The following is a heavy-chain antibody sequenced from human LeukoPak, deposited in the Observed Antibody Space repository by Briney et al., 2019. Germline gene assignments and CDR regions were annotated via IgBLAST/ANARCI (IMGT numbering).Heavy chain of an antibody. V-gene: IGHV4-59*01. CDR2: IYYSGST. D-gene: IGHD3-22*01. CDR1: GGSISSYY. CDR3: AGHDSSGTYFQH. Sequence: SETLSLTCTVSGGSISSYYWSWIRQPPGKGLEWIEYIYYSGSTNYNPSLKSRVTMSVDTSKNQFSLKLSSVTAADTAVYYCAGHDSSGTYFQHWGQGTLVTVSS. J-gene: IGHJ1*01.